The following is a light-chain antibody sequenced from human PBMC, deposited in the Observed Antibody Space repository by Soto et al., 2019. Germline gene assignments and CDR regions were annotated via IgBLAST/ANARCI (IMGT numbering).Light chain of an antibody. J-gene: IGKJ3*01. CDR2: AAS. V-gene: IGKV1-12*01. CDR1: QSISSW. CDR3: QQDLRPPLT. Sequence: ASQSISSWLAWYQQKPGKAPTLLIYAASTLQSGVPSRISGSGSGTDFTLTISSLQPEDFATYYCQQDLRPPLTFGPGTKVDI.